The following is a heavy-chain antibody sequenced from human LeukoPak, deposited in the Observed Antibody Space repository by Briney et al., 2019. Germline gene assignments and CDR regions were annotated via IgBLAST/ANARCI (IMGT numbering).Heavy chain of an antibody. D-gene: IGHD6-13*01. J-gene: IGHJ5*02. CDR1: GFTFSSYW. V-gene: IGHV3-7*01. CDR3: ARGGIAAAGDWFDP. Sequence: GGSLRLSCAASGFTFSSYWVSWVRQAPGKGLEWVANIKQDGSEKYYVDSVKGRFTISRDNAKNSLYLQMNSLRAEDTAVYYCARGGIAAAGDWFDPWGQGTLVTVSS. CDR2: IKQDGSEK.